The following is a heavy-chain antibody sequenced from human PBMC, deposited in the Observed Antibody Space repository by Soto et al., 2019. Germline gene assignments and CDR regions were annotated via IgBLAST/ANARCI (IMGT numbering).Heavy chain of an antibody. Sequence: SETLSLTCTVSGGSISSYYWSWIRQPPGKGLEWIGYIYYSGSTNYNPSLKSRVTISVDTSKNQFSLKLSSVTAADTAVYYCARTHLKESGYYIDYWGQGTLVTVSS. CDR3: ARTHLKESGYYIDY. D-gene: IGHD3-22*01. CDR2: IYYSGST. CDR1: GGSISSYY. J-gene: IGHJ4*02. V-gene: IGHV4-59*01.